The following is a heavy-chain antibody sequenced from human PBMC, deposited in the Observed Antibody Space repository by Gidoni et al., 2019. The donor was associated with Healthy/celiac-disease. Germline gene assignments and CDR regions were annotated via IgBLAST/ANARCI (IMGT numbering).Heavy chain of an antibody. D-gene: IGHD3-22*01. Sequence: EVQLVQSGAEVKKPGESLRISCKGSGSRFTSYWISWVLQMPGKGLEWMGRIDPSDSYTNYSPSFQGHVTISADKSISTAYLQWSSLKASDTAMYYCARHSLGSGYSNGFQHWGQGTLVTVSS. V-gene: IGHV5-10-1*01. CDR1: GSRFTSYW. CDR3: ARHSLGSGYSNGFQH. CDR2: IDPSDSYT. J-gene: IGHJ1*01.